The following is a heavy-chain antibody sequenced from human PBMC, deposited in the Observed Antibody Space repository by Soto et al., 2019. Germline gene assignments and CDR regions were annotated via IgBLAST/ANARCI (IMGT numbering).Heavy chain of an antibody. V-gene: IGHV1-24*01. CDR3: ATESIVGATRGVDY. Sequence: ASVKVSCKVSGYTLTELSIHWVRQAPGKGLEWMGGFDPEDGETIYAQKFQGRVTMTEDTSTDTAYMELSSLRSEDTAVYYCATESIVGATRGVDYWGQGTLVTVSS. CDR1: GYTLTELS. D-gene: IGHD1-26*01. CDR2: FDPEDGET. J-gene: IGHJ4*02.